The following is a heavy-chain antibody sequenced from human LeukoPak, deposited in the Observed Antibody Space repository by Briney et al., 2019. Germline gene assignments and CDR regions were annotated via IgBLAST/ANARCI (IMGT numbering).Heavy chain of an antibody. J-gene: IGHJ6*03. CDR3: ARTWIQQWLRKNYYYMDV. D-gene: IGHD5-18*01. CDR1: GYTFTSYG. V-gene: IGHV1-18*01. Sequence: ASVKVSCKASGYTFTSYGISWVRQAPGQGLEWMGWISAYNGNTNYAQKLQGRVTMTTDTSTSTAYMELRSLRSDDTAVYYCARTWIQQWLRKNYYYMDVWGKGTTVTVSS. CDR2: ISAYNGNT.